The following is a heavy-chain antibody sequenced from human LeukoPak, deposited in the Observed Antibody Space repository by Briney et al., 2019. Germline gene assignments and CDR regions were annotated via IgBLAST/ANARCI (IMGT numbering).Heavy chain of an antibody. Sequence: GGSLRLSCAASGFTFSSYNMNWVRQAPGKGLEWVSSISTSSNYRYYADSVKGRFTISRDNAENTLYLQMNSLRAEDTAVYYCARSSGTGWFDPWGQGILVTVSS. CDR3: ARSSGTGWFDP. CDR2: ISTSSNYR. J-gene: IGHJ5*02. V-gene: IGHV3-21*06. D-gene: IGHD1-1*01. CDR1: GFTFSSYN.